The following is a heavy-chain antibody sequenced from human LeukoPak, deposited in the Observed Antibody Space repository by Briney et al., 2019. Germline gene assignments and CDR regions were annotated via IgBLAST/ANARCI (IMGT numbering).Heavy chain of an antibody. D-gene: IGHD3-3*01. V-gene: IGHV1-8*01. J-gene: IGHJ3*02. CDR3: ARARRITIFGVVIADAFDI. CDR1: GYTFTSYD. CDR2: MNPNSGNT. Sequence: ASVKVSCKASGYTFTSYDINWVRQATGRGLEWMGWMNPNSGNTGCAQKFQGRVAMTRNTSISTAYMELSSLRSEDTAVYYCARARRITIFGVVIADAFDIWGQGTMVTVSS.